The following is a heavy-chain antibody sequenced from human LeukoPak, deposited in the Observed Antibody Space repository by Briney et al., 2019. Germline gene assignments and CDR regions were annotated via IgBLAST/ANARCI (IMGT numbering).Heavy chain of an antibody. CDR2: IYHSGST. CDR3: ANADRYCSDGSCHVPDAFDF. CDR1: GGSISSSNW. D-gene: IGHD2-15*01. J-gene: IGHJ3*01. V-gene: IGHV4-4*02. Sequence: PSGTLSLTCAVSGGSISSSNWWSWVRQPPGKGLEWIGEIYHSGSTNYNPSLKSRVTISVDTSKNQFSLKLNSVTAADTAVYYCANADRYCSDGSCHVPDAFDFWGQGTMVTVSS.